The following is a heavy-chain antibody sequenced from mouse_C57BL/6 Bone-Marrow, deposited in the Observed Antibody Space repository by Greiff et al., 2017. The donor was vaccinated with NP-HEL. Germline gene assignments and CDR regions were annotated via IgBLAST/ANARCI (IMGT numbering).Heavy chain of an antibody. CDR2: IYWGDDK. CDR3: ARGGLRRGYYAMDY. J-gene: IGHJ4*01. Sequence: QVTLKESGPGILQSSQTLSLTCSFSGFSLSTSGMGVSWIRQPSGKGLEWLAHIYWGDDKRYNPSLKSRLTISKDTSRNQVFLKITSVDTADTATYYCARGGLRRGYYAMDYWGQGTSVTVSS. V-gene: IGHV8-12*01. D-gene: IGHD2-4*01. CDR1: GFSLSTSGMG.